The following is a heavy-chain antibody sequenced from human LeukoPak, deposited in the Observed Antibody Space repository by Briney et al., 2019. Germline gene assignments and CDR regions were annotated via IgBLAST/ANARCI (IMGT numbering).Heavy chain of an antibody. Sequence: GWSLRLSCAASGFTFSSYAMHWVRQAPGKGLEWVAVISYDGSNKYYADSVKGRFTISRDNSKNTLYLQMNSLRAEDTAVYYCARGSRWWWLVLSELRVDFDYWGQGTLVTVSS. CDR3: ARGSRWWWLVLSELRVDFDY. CDR1: GFTFSSYA. CDR2: ISYDGSNK. J-gene: IGHJ4*02. V-gene: IGHV3-30*04. D-gene: IGHD2-15*01.